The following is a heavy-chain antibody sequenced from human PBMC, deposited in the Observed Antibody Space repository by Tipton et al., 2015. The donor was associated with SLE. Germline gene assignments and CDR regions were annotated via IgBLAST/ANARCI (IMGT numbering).Heavy chain of an antibody. CDR3: ASITRDGADDY. Sequence: TLSLTCTVSGGSISSSSYYWGWIRQPPGKGLEWIGSIYYRGSTYYNPSLKSRFTISVDTSKNQFSLKLSSGTAADTAVYYCASITRDGADDYWGQGTLVTVSS. J-gene: IGHJ4*02. V-gene: IGHV4-39*01. CDR1: GGSISSSSYY. D-gene: IGHD1-14*01. CDR2: IYYRGST.